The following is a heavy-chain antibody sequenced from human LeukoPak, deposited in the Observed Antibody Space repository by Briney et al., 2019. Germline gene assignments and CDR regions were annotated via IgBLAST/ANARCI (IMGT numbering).Heavy chain of an antibody. Sequence: SETLSLTRAVYGGSFSGYYWSWIRQPPGKGLEWIGEINHSGSTNYNPSLKSRVTISVDTSKNQFSLKLSSVTAADTAVYYCARGRKLLWFGGGRGHYYMDVWGKGTTVTVSS. V-gene: IGHV4-34*01. CDR2: INHSGST. D-gene: IGHD3-10*01. CDR3: ARGRKLLWFGGGRGHYYMDV. CDR1: GGSFSGYY. J-gene: IGHJ6*03.